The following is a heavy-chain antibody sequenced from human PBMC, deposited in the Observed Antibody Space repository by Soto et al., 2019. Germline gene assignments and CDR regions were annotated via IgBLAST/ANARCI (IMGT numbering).Heavy chain of an antibody. CDR1: GFTFSSYA. CDR2: ISYDGSNK. Sequence: QVQLVESGGGVVQPGRSLRLSCAASGFTFSSYAMHWVRQAPGKGLEWVAIISYDGSNKYYADSVKGRFTMSRDNSKNTLYLQMNSLRLEDTAVYYCARDPTYALGSLVDYWGQGTLVTVSS. CDR3: ARDPTYALGSLVDY. D-gene: IGHD3-10*01. V-gene: IGHV3-30-3*01. J-gene: IGHJ4*02.